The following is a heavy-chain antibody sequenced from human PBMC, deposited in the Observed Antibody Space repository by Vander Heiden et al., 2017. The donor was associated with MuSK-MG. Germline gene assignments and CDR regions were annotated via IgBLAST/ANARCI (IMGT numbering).Heavy chain of an antibody. Sequence: EVQLVESGGGLVQPGGSLRLSCAAAGFTFRSYRMNWVRQAPGKGLGWGSNISSSGSTRYYADSVKGRFTISRDNAKNSLYLQMNSLRAEDTAVYDCARGIAAADKAYWGQGTLVTVSS. V-gene: IGHV3-48*01. J-gene: IGHJ4*02. CDR1: GFTFRSYR. CDR2: ISSSGSTR. CDR3: ARGIAAADKAY. D-gene: IGHD6-13*01.